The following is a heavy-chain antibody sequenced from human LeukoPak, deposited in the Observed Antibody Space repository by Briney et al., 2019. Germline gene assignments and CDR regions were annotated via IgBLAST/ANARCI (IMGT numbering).Heavy chain of an antibody. CDR3: ATNGYYCMDV. Sequence: SETLSLTCTVSGGSISSSTNWWSWVRQPPGKGLEWIGEIYHSGGTNYNPSLKSRITISVDKSQNQFSLKVNSLTAADTAVYYCATNGYYCMDVWGKGTTVTVSS. D-gene: IGHD2-8*01. J-gene: IGHJ6*03. CDR2: IYHSGGT. V-gene: IGHV4-4*02. CDR1: GGSISSSTNW.